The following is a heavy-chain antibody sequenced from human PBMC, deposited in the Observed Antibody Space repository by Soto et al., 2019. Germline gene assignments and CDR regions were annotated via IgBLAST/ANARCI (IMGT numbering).Heavy chain of an antibody. CDR1: GFTFSSYG. J-gene: IGHJ4*02. CDR2: IWYDGSDK. D-gene: IGHD6-6*01. Sequence: QVQLVESGGGVVQPGRSLRLSCAASGFTFSSYGMHWVRQAPGKGLEWVTVIWYDGSDKYYADSVKGRFIISRDNSKNTLYLQMNSLRAEDTAVYYCARDRHSSSSGYFEYWGQGTLVTVSS. V-gene: IGHV3-33*01. CDR3: ARDRHSSSSGYFEY.